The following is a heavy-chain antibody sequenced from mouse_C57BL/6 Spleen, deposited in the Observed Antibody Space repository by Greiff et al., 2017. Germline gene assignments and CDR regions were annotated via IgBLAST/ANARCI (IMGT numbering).Heavy chain of an antibody. CDR3: AVHYCDYDGDVDY. CDR2: IHPSDSDT. Sequence: QVQLQQPGAELVKPGASVTVSCKASGYTFTSYWMHWVKQRPGQGLEWIGRIHPSDSDTNYNQKFKGKATLTADTSSSTAYMQLSSLTSEDSAVDYCAVHYCDYDGDVDYWGQGTTLTVSS. CDR1: GYTFTSYW. V-gene: IGHV1-74*01. D-gene: IGHD2-4*01. J-gene: IGHJ2*01.